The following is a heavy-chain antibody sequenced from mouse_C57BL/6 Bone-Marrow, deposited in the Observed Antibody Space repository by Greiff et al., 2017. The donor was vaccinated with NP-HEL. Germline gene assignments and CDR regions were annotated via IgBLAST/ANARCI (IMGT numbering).Heavy chain of an antibody. CDR1: GYSITSGYY. J-gene: IGHJ2*01. CDR2: ISYDGSN. Sequence: EVKLQESGPGLVKPSQSLSLTCSVTGYSITSGYYWNWIRQFPGNKLEWMGYISYDGSNNYNPSLKNRISITRDTSKNQFFLKLNSVTTEDTATYYCARGAYYSNYVDYWGQGTTLTVSS. V-gene: IGHV3-6*01. D-gene: IGHD2-5*01. CDR3: ARGAYYSNYVDY.